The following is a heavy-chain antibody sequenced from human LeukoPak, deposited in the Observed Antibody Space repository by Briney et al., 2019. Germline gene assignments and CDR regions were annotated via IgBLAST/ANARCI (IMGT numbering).Heavy chain of an antibody. D-gene: IGHD5-18*01. V-gene: IGHV4-4*07. CDR3: ARTVPHTAMVIRNYYYMDV. Sequence: SETLSLTCTVSGGSISSYYWSWIRQPAGKGLEWIGRIYTSGSTNYNPSLKSRVTMSVDTSKNQFSLKLSSVTAADTAVYYCARTVPHTAMVIRNYYYMDVWGKGTTVTISS. CDR2: IYTSGST. J-gene: IGHJ6*03. CDR1: GGSISSYY.